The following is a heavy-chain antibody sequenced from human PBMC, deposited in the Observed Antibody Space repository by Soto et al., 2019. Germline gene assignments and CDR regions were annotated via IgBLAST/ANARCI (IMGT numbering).Heavy chain of an antibody. CDR1: GFTFSSYA. V-gene: IGHV3-30-3*01. CDR2: ISYDGSNK. J-gene: IGHJ6*02. D-gene: IGHD4-17*01. Sequence: QVQLVESGGGVVQPGRSLRLSCAASGFTFSSYAMHWVRQAPGKGLEWVAVISYDGSNKYYADSVKGRFTISRDNSKNTLYLQMNSLRAEDTAVYYCARDLLLYGGNSHYYYYYGMDVWGQGTTVTVSS. CDR3: ARDLLLYGGNSHYYYYYGMDV.